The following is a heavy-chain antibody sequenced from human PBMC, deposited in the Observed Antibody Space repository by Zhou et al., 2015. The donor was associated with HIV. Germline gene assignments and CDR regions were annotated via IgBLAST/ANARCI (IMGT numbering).Heavy chain of an antibody. D-gene: IGHD1-26*01. CDR1: GFAFTSSG. CDR2: VTYDGSEI. V-gene: IGHV3-30*03. J-gene: IGHJ3*02. CDR3: ARDQGGSYPHDAFDI. Sequence: QVHLVESGGGVVQPGRSLRLSCAASGFAFTSSGMHWVRQAPGKGLEWLAVVTYDGSEIHYGNSAWGRFTISRDNSKNTLYLQMNSLRAEDTAVYYCARDQGGSYPHDAFDIWGQGTVVSVSS.